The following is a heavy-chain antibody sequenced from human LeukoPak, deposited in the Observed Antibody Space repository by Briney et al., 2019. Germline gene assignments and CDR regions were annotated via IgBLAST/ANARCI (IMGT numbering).Heavy chain of an antibody. Sequence: SETLSLTCTVSGGSISSSSYYRGWIRQPPGKGLEWIGSIYYSGSTYYNPSLKSRVTISVDTSKNQFSLKLGSVTAADTAVYYCARLSSSWSLFDYWGQGTLVTVSS. CDR2: IYYSGST. CDR1: GGSISSSSYY. J-gene: IGHJ4*02. V-gene: IGHV4-39*01. D-gene: IGHD6-13*01. CDR3: ARLSSSWSLFDY.